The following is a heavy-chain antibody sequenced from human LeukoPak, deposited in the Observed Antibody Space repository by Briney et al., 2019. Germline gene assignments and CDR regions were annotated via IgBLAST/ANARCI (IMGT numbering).Heavy chain of an antibody. CDR1: GYTFTGYY. CDR3: ARDLTMFVVVPGY. CDR2: INPNSGDT. Sequence: ASAKVSCKASGYTFTGYYLHWVRQAPGQGLEWMGWINPNSGDTNYAQKFQGRVTMTRDTSINTAYMELSRLRSDDTAVYHCARDLTMFVVVPGYWGQGTLVTVSS. V-gene: IGHV1-2*02. D-gene: IGHD3-10*02. J-gene: IGHJ4*02.